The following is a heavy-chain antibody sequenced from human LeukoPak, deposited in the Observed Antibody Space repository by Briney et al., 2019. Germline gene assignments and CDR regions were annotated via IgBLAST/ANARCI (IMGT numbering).Heavy chain of an antibody. CDR2: ISPPSTYI. J-gene: IGHJ4*02. CDR1: GFTFSSYS. V-gene: IGHV3-21*01. D-gene: IGHD3-22*01. Sequence: GGSLGLSCAASGFTFSSYSMNWVRQAPGKGLEWVSSISPPSTYIYYADSVKGRFIISRDNAKNSLYLQMNSLRAEDTAVYYCARANYYDISGFDYWGQGTLVTVSS. CDR3: ARANYYDISGFDY.